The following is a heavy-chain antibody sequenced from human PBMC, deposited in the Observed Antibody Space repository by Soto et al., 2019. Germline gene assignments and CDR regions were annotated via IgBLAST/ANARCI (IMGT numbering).Heavy chain of an antibody. CDR2: FDPEDGET. V-gene: IGHV1-24*01. J-gene: IGHJ6*02. D-gene: IGHD2-2*01. CDR3: ATGVVPAALHPLYYYYGMDV. Sequence: EASVKVSCKVSGYTLTELSMHWVRQAPGKGLEWMGGFDPEDGETIYAQKFQGRVTMTEDTSTDTAYMELSSLRSEDTAVYYCATGVVPAALHPLYYYYGMDVWGQGTTVTVSS. CDR1: GYTLTELS.